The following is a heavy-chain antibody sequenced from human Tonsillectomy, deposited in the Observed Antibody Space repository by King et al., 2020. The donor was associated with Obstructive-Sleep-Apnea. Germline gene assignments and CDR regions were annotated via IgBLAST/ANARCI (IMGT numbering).Heavy chain of an antibody. J-gene: IGHJ4*02. V-gene: IGHV3-33*03. CDR2: IWFDGSDK. CDR1: GFAFSSYA. CDR3: AGSSGVWGGYDY. Sequence: VQLVESGGGVVQPGRSLSLSCAASGFAFSSYAMHWVRQAPGKGLEWVAIIWFDGSDKYYADSVKGRFTISRDNSKITLYLHLNSLRAEDTGVFYCAGSSGVWGGYDYWGQGTLVTVSS. D-gene: IGHD3-16*01.